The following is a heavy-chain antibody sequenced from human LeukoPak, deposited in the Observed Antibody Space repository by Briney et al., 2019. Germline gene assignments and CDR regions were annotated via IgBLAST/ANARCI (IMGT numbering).Heavy chain of an antibody. J-gene: IGHJ6*03. V-gene: IGHV4-4*07. D-gene: IGHD6-13*01. CDR1: GGSISSYY. CDR2: IYTSGST. Sequence: PSETLSLTCTVSGGSISSYYWSWIRQPAGKGLEWIGRIYTSGSTNYNPSLKSRVTMSVDTSKNQFSLKLSSVTAAHTAVYYCAREITLSWYTYYYYMDVWGKGTTVTVSS. CDR3: AREITLSWYTYYYYMDV.